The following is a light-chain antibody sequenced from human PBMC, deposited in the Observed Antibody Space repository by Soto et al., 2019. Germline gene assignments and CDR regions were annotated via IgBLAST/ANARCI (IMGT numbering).Light chain of an antibody. Sequence: ISLSPGTRATISCRASQSVSNNYLAWYQQKPGQAPRLLIYGASNRATGIPDRFSGSGSATDFTLTISRLEPEDFAVYFCQQSGSSPLTFGGGTKVDIK. J-gene: IGKJ4*01. V-gene: IGKV3-20*01. CDR1: QSVSNNY. CDR3: QQSGSSPLT. CDR2: GAS.